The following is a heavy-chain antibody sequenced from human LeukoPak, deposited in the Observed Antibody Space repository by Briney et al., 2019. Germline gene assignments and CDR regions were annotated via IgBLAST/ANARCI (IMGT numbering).Heavy chain of an antibody. J-gene: IGHJ6*03. Sequence: GGSLRLSCTASGFTFGDYAMSWVRQAPGKGLEWVGFIRSKAYGGTTEYAASVKGGFTISRDDSKSIAYLQMNSLKTEDTAVYYCTRSVYGGLAGFAELSYYYYMDVWGKGTTVTISS. CDR1: GFTFGDYA. D-gene: IGHD3-10*01. V-gene: IGHV3-49*04. CDR2: IRSKAYGGTT. CDR3: TRSVYGGLAGFAELSYYYYMDV.